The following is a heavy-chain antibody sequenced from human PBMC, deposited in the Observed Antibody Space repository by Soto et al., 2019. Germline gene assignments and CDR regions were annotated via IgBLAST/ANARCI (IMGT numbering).Heavy chain of an antibody. CDR1: GFTFSSYG. D-gene: IGHD3-3*01. CDR2: ISYDGSNK. V-gene: IGHV3-30*18. J-gene: IGHJ5*02. Sequence: GGSLRLSCAASGFTFSSYGMHWVRQAPGKGLEWVAVISYDGSNKYYADSVKGRFTISRDNSKNTLYLQMNSLRAEDTAAYYCAKDAPDYDFWSGYRTFDPWGQGTLVTVSS. CDR3: AKDAPDYDFWSGYRTFDP.